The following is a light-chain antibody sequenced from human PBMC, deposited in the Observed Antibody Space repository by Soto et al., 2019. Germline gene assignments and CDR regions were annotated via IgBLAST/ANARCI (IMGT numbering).Light chain of an antibody. CDR3: QQYGSSPA. CDR2: GAS. V-gene: IGKV3-20*01. CDR1: QSVSSSY. Sequence: EIVLTQSPGTLSLSPGERATLSCRASQSVSSSYLAWYQQKPGQAPRLLIYGASSRATGIPDRFSGSGSGTDFTLTLSSLETEDFAVDYCQQYGSSPAFGGGTKVEIK. J-gene: IGKJ4*01.